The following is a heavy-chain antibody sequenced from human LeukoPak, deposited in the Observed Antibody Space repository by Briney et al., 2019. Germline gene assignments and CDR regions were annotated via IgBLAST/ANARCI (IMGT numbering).Heavy chain of an antibody. J-gene: IGHJ4*02. D-gene: IGHD5-18*01. CDR3: ATYRQVLLPFES. Sequence: QSGGSLRLSCAASGFTFSTFAVIWVRQPPGKGLEWVSSIFPSGGEIHYADSVRGRFTISRDNSKSILSLQMNSLRAEDTTIYYCATYRQVLLPFESWGQGTLVTVSS. CDR2: IFPSGGEI. V-gene: IGHV3-23*01. CDR1: GFTFSTFA.